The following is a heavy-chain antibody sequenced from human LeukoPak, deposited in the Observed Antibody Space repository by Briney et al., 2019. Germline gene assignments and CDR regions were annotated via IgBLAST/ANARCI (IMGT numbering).Heavy chain of an antibody. CDR2: VFYNGAT. J-gene: IGHJ4*02. CDR3: ARTRAYGGRPDY. D-gene: IGHD4-23*01. CDR1: GGSISSSIYY. Sequence: SETLSLTCIVSGGSISSSIYYWAWVRQPPGKGLEWIGTVFYNGATQYSPSLRSRVTISIDTSTNQFSLKLTSVTAADTALYYCARTRAYGGRPDYWGQGTLVTVSS. V-gene: IGHV4-39*07.